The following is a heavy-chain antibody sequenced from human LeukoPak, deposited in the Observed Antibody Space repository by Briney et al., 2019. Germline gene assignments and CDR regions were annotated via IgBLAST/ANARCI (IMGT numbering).Heavy chain of an antibody. CDR1: GYTLTELS. CDR3: ATVTDYFGSGSFDY. D-gene: IGHD3-10*01. J-gene: IGHJ4*02. CDR2: FDPEDGET. V-gene: IGHV1-24*01. Sequence: ASVKVSCKVSGYTLTELSMHWVRQAPGEGLEWMGGFDPEDGETIYAQKFQGRVTMTEDTSTDTAYMELSSLRSEDTAAYYCATVTDYFGSGSFDYWGQGTLVTVSS.